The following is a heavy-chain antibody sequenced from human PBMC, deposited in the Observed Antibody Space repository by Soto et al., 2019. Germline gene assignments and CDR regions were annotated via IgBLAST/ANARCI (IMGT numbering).Heavy chain of an antibody. D-gene: IGHD6-19*01. J-gene: IGHJ6*02. V-gene: IGHV3-30*03. Sequence: QVQLVESGGGVVQPGRSLRLSCAASGFTFSSYGMHWVRQAPGKGLEWVAVISYDGSNKYYADSVKGRFTISRDNSKNTRYLQMNSLSAADTAVYYCATRTSSHPRGGMDVWGQGTTVTVSS. CDR3: ATRTSSHPRGGMDV. CDR1: GFTFSSYG. CDR2: ISYDGSNK.